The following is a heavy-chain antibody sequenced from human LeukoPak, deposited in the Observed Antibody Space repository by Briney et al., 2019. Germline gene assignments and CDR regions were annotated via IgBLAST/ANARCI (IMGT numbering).Heavy chain of an antibody. CDR1: GFTFSRYS. CDR3: TRVADYYDSSGSYYGGPFDY. D-gene: IGHD3-22*01. V-gene: IGHV3-21*03. Sequence: GGSLRLSCAASGFTFSRYSMNWVRQAPGKGLEWVSSITTSSSYIYYADSVKGRFTISRDNAKNSLYLQMNSLKTEDTAVYYCTRVADYYDSSGSYYGGPFDYWGQGTLVTVSS. J-gene: IGHJ4*02. CDR2: ITTSSSYI.